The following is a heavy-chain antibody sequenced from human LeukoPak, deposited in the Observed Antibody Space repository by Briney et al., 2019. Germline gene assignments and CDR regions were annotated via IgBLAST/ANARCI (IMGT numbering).Heavy chain of an antibody. Sequence: PGRSLRLSCAASGFSFSSSSMHWVRQTPGKGLEWVALISFDGSNRYSADSVKGRFTISRDNSKITLYLQMNSLRIEDTAVYYCARPIVGYDYFDSWGQGTLVTVSS. CDR2: ISFDGSNR. CDR3: ARPIVGYDYFDS. D-gene: IGHD5-12*01. V-gene: IGHV3-30*04. J-gene: IGHJ4*02. CDR1: GFSFSSSS.